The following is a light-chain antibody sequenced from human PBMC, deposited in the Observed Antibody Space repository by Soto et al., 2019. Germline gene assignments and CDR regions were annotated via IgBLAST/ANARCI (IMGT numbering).Light chain of an antibody. CDR2: KAS. V-gene: IGKV1-5*03. Sequence: IHMNQSPSTLSGSVGYRVTITCRASQTISSWLAWYQQKPGKAPKLLIYKASTLKSGVPSRFSGSGSGTEFTLTISSLEPEDSAVYYCQYYGESPTFGQGTKVDI. J-gene: IGKJ1*01. CDR1: QTISSW. CDR3: QYYGESPT.